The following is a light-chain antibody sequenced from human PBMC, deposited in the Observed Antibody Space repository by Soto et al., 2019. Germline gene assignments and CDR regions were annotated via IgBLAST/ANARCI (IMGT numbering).Light chain of an antibody. CDR2: DVS. J-gene: IGKJ1*01. V-gene: IGKV1-5*01. CDR3: QQYNRYWT. CDR1: QSLGRW. Sequence: DIQMTQSPSTLSASVGDTVPVTCRASQSLGRWLAWYQQNPGKAPKLLIYDVSSLESGVPSRFSGSGSETEFTLTISSLFPDDFATYYCQQYNRYWTFGQGTKVDI.